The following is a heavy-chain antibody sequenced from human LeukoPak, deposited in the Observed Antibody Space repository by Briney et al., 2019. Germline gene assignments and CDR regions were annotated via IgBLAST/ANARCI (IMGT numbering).Heavy chain of an antibody. CDR3: ARIGYSSGWYAFYFDC. V-gene: IGHV3-7*01. J-gene: IGHJ4*02. Sequence: PGGSLRLSCAASGFTFSTYWMSWVRQAPGKGLEWVANIKQDGSEKYFVDSVKGRFTISRDNAKNSLYLQMNSLRAEDTAVYYCARIGYSSGWYAFYFDCWGQGTLVIVSS. D-gene: IGHD6-19*01. CDR2: IKQDGSEK. CDR1: GFTFSTYW.